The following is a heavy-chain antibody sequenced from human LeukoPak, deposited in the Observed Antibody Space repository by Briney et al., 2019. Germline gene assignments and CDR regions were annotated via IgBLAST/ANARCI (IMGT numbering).Heavy chain of an antibody. D-gene: IGHD4-23*01. CDR1: GYTFTSYY. CDR3: ARDTTRPRTYGGNSGGGNWFDP. CDR2: INPSGGST. V-gene: IGHV1-46*01. Sequence: GASVKVSCKASGYTFTSYYMHWVRQAPGQGLEWMGIINPSGGSTSYAQKFQGRVTMTRDTSTSTVYMELSSLRSEDTAVYYCARDTTRPRTYGGNSGGGNWFDPWGQGTLVTVSS. J-gene: IGHJ5*02.